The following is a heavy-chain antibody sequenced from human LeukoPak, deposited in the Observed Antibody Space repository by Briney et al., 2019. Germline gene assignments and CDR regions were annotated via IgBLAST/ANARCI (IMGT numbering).Heavy chain of an antibody. CDR3: ASYYYDSLWAFDI. D-gene: IGHD3-22*01. J-gene: IGHJ3*02. CDR2: IKEDGSEK. V-gene: IGHV3-7*01. CDR1: GFSFSSSW. Sequence: PGGSLRLSCAASGFSFSSSWMSWVRQAPGKGLEWVANIKEDGSEKYYVDSVKGRFTISRDNAKNSLYLQMNSLRAEDTAVYYCASYYYDSLWAFDIWGQGTMVTVSS.